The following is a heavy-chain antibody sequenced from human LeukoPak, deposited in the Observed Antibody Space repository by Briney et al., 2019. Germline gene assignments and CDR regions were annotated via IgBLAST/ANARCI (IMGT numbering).Heavy chain of an antibody. J-gene: IGHJ5*02. V-gene: IGHV1-46*01. Sequence: GASVKVPCKASGYTFTSYYMHWVRQAPGQGLEWMGIINPSGGSTSYAQKFQERVTITRDMSTSTAYMELSSLRSEDTAVYYCAAGLGESSGYYYVFGLSWGQGTLVTVSS. CDR2: INPSGGST. CDR3: AAGLGESSGYYYVFGLS. D-gene: IGHD3-22*01. CDR1: GYTFTSYY.